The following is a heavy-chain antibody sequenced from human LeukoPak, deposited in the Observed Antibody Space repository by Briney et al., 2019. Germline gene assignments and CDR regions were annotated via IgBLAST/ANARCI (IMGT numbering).Heavy chain of an antibody. Sequence: QSGGSLRLSCAASGFTFSSYAMHWVRQAPGKGLEWVAVISYDGSNKYYADSVKGRFTISRGNSKNTLYLQMNSLRAEDTAVYYCARGASITMVRAPGNYWGQGTLVTVSS. CDR2: ISYDGSNK. CDR3: ARGASITMVRAPGNY. J-gene: IGHJ4*02. V-gene: IGHV3-30*04. CDR1: GFTFSSYA. D-gene: IGHD3-10*01.